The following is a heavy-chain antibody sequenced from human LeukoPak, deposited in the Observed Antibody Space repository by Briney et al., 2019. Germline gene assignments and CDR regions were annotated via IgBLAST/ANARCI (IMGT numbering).Heavy chain of an antibody. D-gene: IGHD3-3*01. CDR3: ANGFWSGYLNH. Sequence: GGSLRLSCAVSGFTFSNNAMSWVRQAPGKGLEWVSVISVSGDSTYYADSVKGRYTISRDNSKNTLYLQMNSLRAEDTAVYYCANGFWSGYLNHWGQGTLVSVSS. CDR1: GFTFSNNA. J-gene: IGHJ5*02. V-gene: IGHV3-23*01. CDR2: ISVSGDST.